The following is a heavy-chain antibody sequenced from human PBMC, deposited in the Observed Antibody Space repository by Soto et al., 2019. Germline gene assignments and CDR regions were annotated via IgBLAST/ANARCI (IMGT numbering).Heavy chain of an antibody. V-gene: IGHV5-51*01. CDR1: GYSFTSYW. CDR3: ARRRRIQLWSPPVDFDY. CDR2: IYPGDSDT. Sequence: PGESLKISCKGSGYSFTSYWIGWVRQMPGKGLEWMGIIYPGDSDTRYSPSFQGQVTISADKSISTAYLQWSSLKASDTAMYYCARRRRIQLWSPPVDFDYWGQGTLVTVSS. J-gene: IGHJ4*02. D-gene: IGHD5-18*01.